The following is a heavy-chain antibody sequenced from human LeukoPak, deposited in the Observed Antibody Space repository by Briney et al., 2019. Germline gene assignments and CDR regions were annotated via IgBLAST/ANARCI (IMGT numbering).Heavy chain of an antibody. CDR1: GFTFSNYW. CDR2: IHSDGSST. Sequence: SGGSLRLSCAASGFTFSNYWMHWVRQAPGKGLVWVSRIHSDGSSTTSADSVKGRFTISRDNAENTLYLQMSNLRAEDTAVYFCARGGGLDVWGQGATVTVSS. CDR3: ARGGGLDV. J-gene: IGHJ6*02. D-gene: IGHD3-16*01. V-gene: IGHV3-74*01.